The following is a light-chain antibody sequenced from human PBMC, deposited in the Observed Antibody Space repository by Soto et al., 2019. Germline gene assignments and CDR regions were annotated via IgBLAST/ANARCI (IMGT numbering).Light chain of an antibody. V-gene: IGLV2-14*01. CDR1: SSDVGGYNY. CDR3: SLYTPITPYL. Sequence: QSALTQPASVSGSPGQSITISCTGTSSDVGGYNYVSWYQQHPGKAPKLIIYDVTNRPSGVSNRFSGSKSGNTASLTISGLKDEHEPVYYCSLYTPITPYLFGLGT. CDR2: DVT. J-gene: IGLJ1*01.